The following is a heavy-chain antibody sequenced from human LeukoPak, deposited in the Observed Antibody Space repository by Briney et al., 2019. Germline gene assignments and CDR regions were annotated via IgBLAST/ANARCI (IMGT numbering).Heavy chain of an antibody. CDR1: GVSITTSSYY. CDR2: IYYSGRT. CDR3: ARQKIEVFNWFDL. Sequence: SETLSLTCTVSGVSITTSSYYWGWIRQPPGKGLEWIGNIYYSGRTYYSPSLKSRVTISVDTSKNQFSLKLSSVTAADTAVYYCARQKIEVFNWFDLWGQGTLVTVSS. V-gene: IGHV4-39*07. D-gene: IGHD3-22*01. J-gene: IGHJ5*02.